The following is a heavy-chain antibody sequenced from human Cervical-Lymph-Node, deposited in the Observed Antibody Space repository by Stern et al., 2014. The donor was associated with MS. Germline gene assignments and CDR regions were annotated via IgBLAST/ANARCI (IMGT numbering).Heavy chain of an antibody. J-gene: IGHJ4*02. CDR2: IYYSGST. V-gene: IGHV4-39*01. CDR3: ARNQGYYDSYYFDY. Sequence: QLQLQESGPGLVKPSETLSLTCTVSGGSISSSSYYWGWIRQPPGKGLEWIGSIYYSGSTYYNPSLKSRVTISVDTSKNQFSLKLSSVTAADTAVYYCARNQGYYDSYYFDYWGQGTLVTASS. CDR1: GGSISSSSYY. D-gene: IGHD3-22*01.